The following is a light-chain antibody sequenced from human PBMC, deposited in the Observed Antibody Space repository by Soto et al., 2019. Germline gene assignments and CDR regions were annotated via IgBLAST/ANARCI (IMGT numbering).Light chain of an antibody. J-gene: IGKJ5*01. V-gene: IGKV3-11*01. CDR1: QSFRGL. CDR3: QQRHMWPIT. CDR2: DAY. Sequence: EVVLTQSPVTLSLSPVERATLSCRASQSFRGLLAWYQQKPGQAPRLLIYDAYNRATGIPPRFSGSRSGTDCTLTISSLEPEDAAVYYCQQRHMWPITFGQGTRLEIK.